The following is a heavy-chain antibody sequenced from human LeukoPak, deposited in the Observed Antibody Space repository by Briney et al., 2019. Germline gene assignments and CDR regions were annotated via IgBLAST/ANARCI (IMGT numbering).Heavy chain of an antibody. CDR3: ASIIVGATTANWFDP. Sequence: SETLSLTCAVYGGSFSGYYWSWIRQPPGKGLEWIGEINHSGSTNYNPSLKSRVTISVDTSKNQFSLKLSSVTAADTAVYYCASIIVGATTANWFDPWGQGTLVTVSS. V-gene: IGHV4-34*01. J-gene: IGHJ5*02. CDR1: GGSFSGYY. CDR2: INHSGST. D-gene: IGHD1-26*01.